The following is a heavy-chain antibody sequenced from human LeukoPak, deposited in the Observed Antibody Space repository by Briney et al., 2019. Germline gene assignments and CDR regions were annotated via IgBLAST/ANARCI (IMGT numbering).Heavy chain of an antibody. CDR2: INHSGST. Sequence: SETLSLTCAVYGGSFSGYCWSWIRQPPGKGLEWIGEINHSGSTNYNPSLKSRVTISVDTSKNQFSLKLSSVTAADTAVYYCARVPRYYGSGSYYSRHWFDPWGQGTLVTVSS. D-gene: IGHD3-10*01. V-gene: IGHV4-34*01. CDR3: ARVPRYYGSGSYYSRHWFDP. CDR1: GGSFSGYC. J-gene: IGHJ5*02.